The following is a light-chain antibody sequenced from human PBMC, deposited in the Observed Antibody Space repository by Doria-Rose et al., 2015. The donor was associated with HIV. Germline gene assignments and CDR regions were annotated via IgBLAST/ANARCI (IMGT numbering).Light chain of an antibody. CDR3: QQYYDTPS. Sequence: DIRLTQSPESLGMSLGERATLNCKSNQSLLYTSKNYLAWYQQKPGQPPKLLIYWASTRQSGVPARSSGSGSGTGFTLTISSLEAEDVAVYYCQQYYDTPSFGPGTTVDIK. V-gene: IGKV4-1*01. CDR1: QSLLYTSKNY. J-gene: IGKJ3*01. CDR2: WAS.